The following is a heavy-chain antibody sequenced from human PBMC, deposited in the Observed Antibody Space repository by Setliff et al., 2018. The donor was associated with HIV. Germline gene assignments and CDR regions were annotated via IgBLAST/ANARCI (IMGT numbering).Heavy chain of an antibody. Sequence: ASVKVSCKPSGQSFTNYDIHWFRRASGQGLEWMGWMNPKSGVSGSALKFHDRVTMTTDTSTSTAYMELRSLISDDTAVYYCAREGLWFGDRGYYMDIWGTGTAVTVSS. CDR3: AREGLWFGDRGYYMDI. CDR1: GQSFTNYD. J-gene: IGHJ6*03. CDR2: MNPKSGVS. D-gene: IGHD3-10*01. V-gene: IGHV1-8*01.